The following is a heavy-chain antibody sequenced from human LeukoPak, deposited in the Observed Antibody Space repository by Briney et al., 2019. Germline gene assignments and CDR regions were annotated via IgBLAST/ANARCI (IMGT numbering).Heavy chain of an antibody. Sequence: PGGSLRLSCAASGFTFSSYAMSWVRQAPGKGLECVLAISGSGGSTYYADSVKGRFTISRDNSKNTLYLQMNSLRADDTAVYYCAKDQRRGYSYGFDYWGQGTLVTVSS. V-gene: IGHV3-23*01. CDR2: ISGSGGST. D-gene: IGHD5-18*01. CDR1: GFTFSSYA. CDR3: AKDQRRGYSYGFDY. J-gene: IGHJ4*02.